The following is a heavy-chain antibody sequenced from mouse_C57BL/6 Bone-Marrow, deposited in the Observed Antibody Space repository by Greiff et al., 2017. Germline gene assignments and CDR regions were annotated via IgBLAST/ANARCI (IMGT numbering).Heavy chain of an antibody. CDR2: IYPGDGDT. J-gene: IGHJ4*01. D-gene: IGHD1-1*01. V-gene: IGHV1-82*01. CDR1: GYAFSSSW. Sequence: QVQLQQSGPELVKPGASVKISCKASGYAFSSSWMNWVKQRPGKGLEWIGRIYPGDGDTNYNGKVKGKATLTADKSSSTAYMQLSSLTSEDSAVYFCARWGITTVVAYAMDYWGQGTSVTVSS. CDR3: ARWGITTVVAYAMDY.